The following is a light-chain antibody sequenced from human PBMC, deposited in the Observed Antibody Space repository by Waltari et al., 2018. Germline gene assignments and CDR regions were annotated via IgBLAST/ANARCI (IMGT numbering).Light chain of an antibody. V-gene: IGKV1-27*01. J-gene: IGKJ4*01. Sequence: DIQMTKSPSPLSASVGDKLTITCRASQGISHYLAWYQQKPGKVPKLLIYAASTLQSGVPSRFSGSGSGTDFTLTISSLQPEDVATYYCQKYNSAPRLTFGGGTKVEIK. CDR1: QGISHY. CDR2: AAS. CDR3: QKYNSAPRLT.